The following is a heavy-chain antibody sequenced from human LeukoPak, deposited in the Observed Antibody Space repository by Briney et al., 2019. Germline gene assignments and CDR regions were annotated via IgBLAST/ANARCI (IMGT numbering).Heavy chain of an antibody. CDR3: ARGGIAVA. V-gene: IGHV4-34*01. CDR2: INHSGST. Sequence: SETLSLTCAVYGGSFSGYYWSWIRQPPGKGLEWIGGINHSGSTNYNPSLKSRVTISVDTSKNQFSLKLSSVTAADTAVYYCARGGIAVAWGQGTLVTVSS. D-gene: IGHD6-19*01. J-gene: IGHJ5*02. CDR1: GGSFSGYY.